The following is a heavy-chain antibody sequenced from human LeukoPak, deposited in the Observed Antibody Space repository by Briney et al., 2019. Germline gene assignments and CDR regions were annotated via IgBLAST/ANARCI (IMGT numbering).Heavy chain of an antibody. V-gene: IGHV5-51*01. CDR1: GYSFTSYW. J-gene: IGHJ4*02. D-gene: IGHD2-15*01. Sequence: GESLKISCKGSGYSFTSYWIGWVRQMPGKGLEWMGIIYPGDSDTRYSPSFQGQVTISADKSISTAYLQWSSLKASDTAMYYCARHGDCSGGSCYGFVYWGQGTLVTVSS. CDR3: ARHGDCSGGSCYGFVY. CDR2: IYPGDSDT.